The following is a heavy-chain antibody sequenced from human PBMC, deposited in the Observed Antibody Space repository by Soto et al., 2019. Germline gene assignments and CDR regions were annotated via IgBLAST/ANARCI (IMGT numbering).Heavy chain of an antibody. CDR1: GASINDNDYH. D-gene: IGHD3-22*01. Sequence: SETLSLTCTVSGASINDNDYHWSWIRQTPGKGLEWIGYVYYSGTTDYLPSLKSRLSMSIDKSRNQFTLRLNSVTAADTATYYCARMSYFYDKWYFDLWGRGTLVTVSS. CDR2: VYYSGTT. CDR3: ARMSYFYDKWYFDL. J-gene: IGHJ2*01. V-gene: IGHV4-30-4*01.